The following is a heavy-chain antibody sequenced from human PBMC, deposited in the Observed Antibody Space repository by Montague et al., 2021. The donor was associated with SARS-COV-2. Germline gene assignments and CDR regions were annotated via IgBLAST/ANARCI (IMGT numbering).Heavy chain of an antibody. J-gene: IGHJ6*03. D-gene: IGHD2-2*01. CDR2: INHSEST. CDR1: GGSFSGYY. CDR3: ARARQRVVPGVLGVVPYYYYDYLDV. V-gene: IGHV4-34*01. Sequence: SETLSLTCAVYGGSFSGYYWSWGCQPQGQGLEWMGEINHSESTKYNPSLKSRVTISVDTAKNQFSMTLSPVTAADTAVYYYARARQRVVPGVLGVVPYYYYDYLDVWGKGTTVTVSS.